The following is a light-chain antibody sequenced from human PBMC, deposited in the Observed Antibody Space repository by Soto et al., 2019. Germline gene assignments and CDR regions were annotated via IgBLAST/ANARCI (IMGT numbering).Light chain of an antibody. V-gene: IGKV3-15*01. Sequence: EIVMTQSPATLSVSPGERATLSCRASQSVSSNLAWYQQKPGQAPRLLIYGASTRATGIPARFSGSGSGTEFPLTISSLPSEDFAVYYCQQYNNWPPYTFGQGTKPEIK. CDR2: GAS. J-gene: IGKJ2*01. CDR3: QQYNNWPPYT. CDR1: QSVSSN.